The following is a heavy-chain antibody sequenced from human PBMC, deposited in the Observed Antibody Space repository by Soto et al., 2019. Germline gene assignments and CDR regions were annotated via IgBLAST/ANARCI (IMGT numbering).Heavy chain of an antibody. Sequence: QLQLQESGSGLVKPSQTLSLTCAVSGGSISSGGYSWSWIRQPPGKGLEWIGYIYHSGSTSYNPSLKSRVTLSVDRSKPQFTPKLSSLTAADTAASYCARVTDRWCQGTLVTVSS. J-gene: IGHJ5*02. CDR2: IYHSGST. CDR3: ARVTDR. CDR1: GGSISSGGYS. V-gene: IGHV4-30-2*01.